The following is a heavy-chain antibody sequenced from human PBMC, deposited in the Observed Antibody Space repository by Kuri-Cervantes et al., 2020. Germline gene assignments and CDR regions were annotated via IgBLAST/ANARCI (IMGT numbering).Heavy chain of an antibody. CDR3: ARSRLMYGDYRGIFDY. V-gene: IGHV3-33*08. CDR2: IWYDGSNT. J-gene: IGHJ4*02. D-gene: IGHD4-17*01. CDR1: GFTFSSYA. Sequence: GGSLRPSCAASGFTFSSYAMSWVRQAPGKGLEWVAVIWYDGSNTYYADSVKGRFTISRDNSKNALYLQMNSLRAEDTAVYYCARSRLMYGDYRGIFDYWGQGTLVTVSS.